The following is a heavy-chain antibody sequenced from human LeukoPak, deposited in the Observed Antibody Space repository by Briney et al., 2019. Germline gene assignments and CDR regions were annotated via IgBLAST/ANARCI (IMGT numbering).Heavy chain of an antibody. D-gene: IGHD3-9*01. CDR2: ISYDGSNK. CDR1: GFTFSSYG. CDR3: AKGGKYDILTGFPRSRLLGDY. Sequence: PGGSLRLSCAASGFTFSSYGMHWVRQAPGKGLEWVAVISYDGSNKYYADSVKGRFTISRDNSKNTLYLQMNSLRAEDTAVYYCAKGGKYDILTGFPRSRLLGDYWGQGTLVTVSS. J-gene: IGHJ4*02. V-gene: IGHV3-30*18.